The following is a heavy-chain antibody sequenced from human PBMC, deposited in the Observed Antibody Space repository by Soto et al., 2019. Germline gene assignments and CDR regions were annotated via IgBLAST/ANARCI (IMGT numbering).Heavy chain of an antibody. CDR2: IYHSGST. Sequence: SETLSLTCAVSGGSISSGGYSWSWIRQPPGKGLEWIGYIYHSGSTYYNPSLKSRVTISVDRSKNQFSLELSSVTAADTAVYYCASQFCSGGACFNWFDPWGHGTLVTVSS. CDR3: ASQFCSGGACFNWFDP. CDR1: GGSISSGGYS. J-gene: IGHJ5*02. D-gene: IGHD2-21*02. V-gene: IGHV4-30-2*01.